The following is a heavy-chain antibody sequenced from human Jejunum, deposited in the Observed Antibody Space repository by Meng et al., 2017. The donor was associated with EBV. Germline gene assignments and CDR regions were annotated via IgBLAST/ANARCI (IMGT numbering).Heavy chain of an antibody. CDR3: AGLRYSGYDRAFDY. CDR2: IYYSGST. D-gene: IGHD5-12*01. CDR1: CGSVKRGNFY. V-gene: IGHV4-61*01. J-gene: IGHJ4*02. Sequence: PLQESRPGLGKPSETLPLPCTVSCGSVKRGNFYWRWIRQPPGKGLEWIGYIYYSGSTNYIPSLKSRVTISLDTSKNQFSLKLSSVTAADTAVYYCAGLRYSGYDRAFDYWGQGALVTVSS.